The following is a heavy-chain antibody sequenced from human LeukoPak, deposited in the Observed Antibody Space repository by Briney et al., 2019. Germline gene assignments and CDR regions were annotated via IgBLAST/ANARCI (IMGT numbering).Heavy chain of an antibody. Sequence: SETLSLTCTVSGGSIGSYYWSWIRQPAGKGLEWIGRIYTSGSTNYNPPLKSRVTMSVDTSKNQFSLKLSSVTAADTAVYHCARSATYYYDSSGYYTVDHFDYWGQGTLVTVSS. CDR2: IYTSGST. J-gene: IGHJ4*02. CDR3: ARSATYYYDSSGYYTVDHFDY. D-gene: IGHD3-22*01. CDR1: GGSIGSYY. V-gene: IGHV4-4*07.